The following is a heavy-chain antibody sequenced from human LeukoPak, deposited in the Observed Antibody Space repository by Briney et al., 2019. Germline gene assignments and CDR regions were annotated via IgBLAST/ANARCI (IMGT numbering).Heavy chain of an antibody. CDR1: GFTFDDYA. J-gene: IGHJ4*02. V-gene: IGHV3-9*01. CDR3: AKDTNYYDSSGRFDY. Sequence: PGRSLRLSCAASGFTFDDYAMPWVRQAPGKGLEWVSGISWNSGSIGYADSVKGRFTISRNNAKNSLYLQMNSLRAEDTALYYCAKDTNYYDSSGRFDYWGQGTLVTVSS. CDR2: ISWNSGSI. D-gene: IGHD3-22*01.